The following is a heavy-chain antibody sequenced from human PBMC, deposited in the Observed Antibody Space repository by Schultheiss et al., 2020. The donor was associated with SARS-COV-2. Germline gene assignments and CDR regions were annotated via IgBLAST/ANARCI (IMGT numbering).Heavy chain of an antibody. CDR2: IWYDGSNK. J-gene: IGHJ4*02. V-gene: IGHV3-33*06. CDR3: AEGMKGRYDH. CDR1: GFTFSSYG. Sequence: GGSLRLSCAASGFTFSSYGMHWVRQAPGKGLEWVAVIWYDGSNKYYADSVKGRFTISRDNSKNTLFLQMNSLRVEDTAVYYCAEGMKGRYDHWGQGSLVTVSS.